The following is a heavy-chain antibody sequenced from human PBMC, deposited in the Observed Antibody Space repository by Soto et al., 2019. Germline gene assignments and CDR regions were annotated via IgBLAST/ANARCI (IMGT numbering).Heavy chain of an antibody. CDR2: ILYDGIKK. V-gene: IGHV3-30*03. CDR1: GFTFSSYG. J-gene: IGHJ4*02. CDR3: ARESEDLTSNFDY. Sequence: GGSLRFSCAASGFTFSSYGMHWVRQAPGKGLEWVAVILYDGIKKYYGDSMKGRFTISRDNAKNSLYLEMNSLRAEDTAVYYCARESEDLTSNFDYWGQGTLVTVSS.